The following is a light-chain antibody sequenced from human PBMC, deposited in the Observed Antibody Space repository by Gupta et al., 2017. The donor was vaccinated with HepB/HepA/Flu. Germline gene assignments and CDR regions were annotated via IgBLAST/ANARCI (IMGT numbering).Light chain of an antibody. CDR3: SSYAGDSTLV. Sequence: QSALTQPASVSGSPGQSITISCTGTSRDVGSYKFVSWYQQHPGKAPKLIIYEVSKRPSGISNRFSGSKSGNTASLTISGLQAEDEADYYCSSYAGDSTLVFGGGTKLTVL. CDR2: EVS. J-gene: IGLJ2*01. CDR1: SRDVGSYKF. V-gene: IGLV2-23*02.